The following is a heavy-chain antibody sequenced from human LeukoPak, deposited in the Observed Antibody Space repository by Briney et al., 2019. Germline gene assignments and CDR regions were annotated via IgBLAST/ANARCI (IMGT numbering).Heavy chain of an antibody. J-gene: IGHJ4*02. CDR3: ARDSAYYFDY. CDR1: GGTFSSYA. CDR2: IIPIFGTA. V-gene: IGHV1-69*13. Sequence: GASVKVSCKASGGTFSSYAISWVRQAPGQGLEWMGGIIPIFGTANYAQKFQGRVTITADESTSTAYMELRSLRSDDTAVYYCARDSAYYFDYWGQGTLVTVSS.